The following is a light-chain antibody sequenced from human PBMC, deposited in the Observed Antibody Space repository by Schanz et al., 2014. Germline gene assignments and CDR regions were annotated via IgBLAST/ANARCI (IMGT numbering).Light chain of an antibody. Sequence: QSALTQPPSASGSPGQSVTISCSGTGNDIGMYNLVSWYQQHPGKAPKLIIYEGSKRPSGVSNRISGSKSGNTASLTISGVQAEDEADYYCCSYAGSSTWVFGGGTKLTVL. CDR3: CSYAGSSTWV. CDR1: GNDIGMYNL. J-gene: IGLJ3*02. V-gene: IGLV2-23*01. CDR2: EGS.